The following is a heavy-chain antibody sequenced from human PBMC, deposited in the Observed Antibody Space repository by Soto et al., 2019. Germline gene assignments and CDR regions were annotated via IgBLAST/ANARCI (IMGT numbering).Heavy chain of an antibody. CDR1: VGSISSSSYY. Sequence: SETLSLTCNVSVGSISSSSYYWVWIRHPPGKGLEWIGSIDFGGSTYYNPSLKSRVTISVDTSKNQFSLKLTSVTAADTAVYYCASTEDSWFDPWGQGTLVTVSS. CDR3: ASTEDSWFDP. CDR2: IDFGGST. D-gene: IGHD2-8*02. V-gene: IGHV4-39*01. J-gene: IGHJ5*02.